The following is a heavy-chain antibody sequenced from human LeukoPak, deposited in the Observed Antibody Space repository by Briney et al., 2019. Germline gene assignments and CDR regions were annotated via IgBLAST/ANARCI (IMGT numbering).Heavy chain of an antibody. V-gene: IGHV4-34*01. CDR1: GGSFSGYY. Sequence: PSETLSLTCAVYGGSFSGYYWSWIRQPPGKGLEWIGEINHSGSTYYNPSLKSRVTISVDTSKNQFSLKLSSVTAADTAVYYCARGYCSGGSCYQNYWGQGTLVTVSS. J-gene: IGHJ4*02. D-gene: IGHD2-15*01. CDR3: ARGYCSGGSCYQNY. CDR2: INHSGST.